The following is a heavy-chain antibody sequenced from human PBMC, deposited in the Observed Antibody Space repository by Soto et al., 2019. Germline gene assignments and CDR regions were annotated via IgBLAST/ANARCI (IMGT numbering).Heavy chain of an antibody. V-gene: IGHV3-21*01. D-gene: IGHD2-2*01. CDR2: ISSSSSYI. J-gene: IGHJ6*02. CDR3: ARDRTYHSGANHMDV. Sequence: GGSLRLSCAASGFTFSTYNMNWVRQAPGKGLEWVSSISSSSSYIYYADSVKGRFTISRDNAKNSLYLQMNSLRAEDTAVYYCARDRTYHSGANHMDVWGQGTTVTVSS. CDR1: GFTFSTYN.